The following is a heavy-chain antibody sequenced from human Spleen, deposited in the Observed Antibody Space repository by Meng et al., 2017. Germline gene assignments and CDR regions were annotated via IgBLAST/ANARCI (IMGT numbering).Heavy chain of an antibody. D-gene: IGHD4/OR15-4a*01. CDR2: ISAYNGNT. Sequence: QVQLVRSGAEGKKPGASVKVACKASGYTFISYGISWVRQAPGQGLEWMGWISAYNGNTYYAEKVQDRLTMTTDTSTSTAYMELRSLRSDDTAVYYCARDDYGDPLGSWGQGTLVTVSS. J-gene: IGHJ5*02. CDR1: GYTFISYG. V-gene: IGHV1-18*01. CDR3: ARDDYGDPLGS.